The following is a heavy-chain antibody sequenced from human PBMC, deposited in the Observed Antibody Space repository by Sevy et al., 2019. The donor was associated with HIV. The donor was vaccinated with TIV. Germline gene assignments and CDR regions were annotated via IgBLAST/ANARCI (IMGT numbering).Heavy chain of an antibody. CDR2: ISYDGSNK. V-gene: IGHV3-30-3*01. CDR3: ARGPDYYGSGSYYQEGLGGFDY. D-gene: IGHD3-10*01. CDR1: GFTFSSYA. Sequence: GWSLRLSCAASGFTFSSYAMHWVRQAPGKGLEWVAVISYDGSNKYYADSVKGRFTISRDNSKNTLYLQMNGLRAEDTAVYYCARGPDYYGSGSYYQEGLGGFDYWGQGTLVTVSS. J-gene: IGHJ4*02.